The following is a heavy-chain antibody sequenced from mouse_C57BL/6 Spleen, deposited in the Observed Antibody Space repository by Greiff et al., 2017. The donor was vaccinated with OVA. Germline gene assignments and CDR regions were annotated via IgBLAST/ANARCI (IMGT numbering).Heavy chain of an antibody. J-gene: IGHJ4*01. CDR2: INPSNGGT. CDR3: ARIFPDGYYDYAMDY. Sequence: VKLMESGTELVKPGASVKLSCKASGYTFTSYWMHWVKQRPGQGLEWIGNINPSNGGTNYNEKFKSKATLTVDKSSSTAYMQLSSLTSADSAVYYCARIFPDGYYDYAMDYWGQGTSVTVSS. V-gene: IGHV1-53*01. CDR1: GYTFTSYW. D-gene: IGHD2-3*01.